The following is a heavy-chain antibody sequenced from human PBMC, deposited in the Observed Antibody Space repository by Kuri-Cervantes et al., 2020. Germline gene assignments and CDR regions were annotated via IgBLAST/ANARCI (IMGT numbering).Heavy chain of an antibody. CDR2: INWNGGST. D-gene: IGHD2-8*01. J-gene: IGHJ4*02. CDR1: GFTFDDYG. CDR3: ARLCCTNGVCFYYFDY. V-gene: IGHV3-20*01. Sequence: GESLKISCAASGFTFDDYGMSWVRQAPGKGLEWVSGINWNGGSTGYADSVKGRFTISRDNAKNSLYLQMNSLRAEDTALYHCARLCCTNGVCFYYFDYWGQGTLVTVSS.